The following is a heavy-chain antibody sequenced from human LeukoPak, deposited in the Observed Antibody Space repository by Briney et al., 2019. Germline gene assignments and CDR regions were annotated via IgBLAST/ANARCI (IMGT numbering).Heavy chain of an antibody. J-gene: IGHJ4*02. Sequence: SETLSLTCAVYGGSFSGYYWSWIRQPPGKGLEWIGEINHSGSTNYNPSLKSRVTISVDTSKNQFSLKLSSVTAADTAVYYCAISIAVAGNPFDYWGQGTLVTVSP. V-gene: IGHV4-34*01. D-gene: IGHD6-19*01. CDR3: AISIAVAGNPFDY. CDR2: INHSGST. CDR1: GGSFSGYY.